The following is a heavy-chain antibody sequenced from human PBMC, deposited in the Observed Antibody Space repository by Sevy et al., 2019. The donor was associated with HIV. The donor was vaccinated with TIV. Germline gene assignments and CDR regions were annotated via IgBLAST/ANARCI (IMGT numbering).Heavy chain of an antibody. CDR2: ISYDGSNK. Sequence: GGSLRLSCAASGFTFSSYAMHWVRQAPGKGLEWVAVISYDGSNKYYADSVKGRFTISRDNSKNTLYLQMNSLRAEDTALYYCARDGTRGSSWYLGRYYWGQGTLVTVSS. CDR1: GFTFSSYA. CDR3: ARDGTRGSSWYLGRYY. J-gene: IGHJ4*02. V-gene: IGHV3-30-3*01. D-gene: IGHD6-13*01.